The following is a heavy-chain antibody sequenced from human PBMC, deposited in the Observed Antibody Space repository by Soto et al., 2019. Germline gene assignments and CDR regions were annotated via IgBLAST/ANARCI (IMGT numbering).Heavy chain of an antibody. CDR3: ARSPYDFWSGYNHNYYYGMDV. CDR2: ISYDGSNK. CDR1: GFTFSSYA. D-gene: IGHD3-3*01. Sequence: GGSLRLSCAASGFTFSSYAMHWVRQAPGKGLEWVAVISYDGSNKYYADSVKGRFTISRDNSKNTLYLQMNSLRAEDTAVYYCARSPYDFWSGYNHNYYYGMDVWGQGTTVTVSS. J-gene: IGHJ6*02. V-gene: IGHV3-30-3*01.